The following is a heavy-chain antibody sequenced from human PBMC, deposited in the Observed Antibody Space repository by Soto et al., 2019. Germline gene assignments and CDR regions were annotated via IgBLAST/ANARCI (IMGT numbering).Heavy chain of an antibody. CDR2: FSLYQGNT. Sequence: QIQLVQSGPEVKKPGASVKVSCKASAFTANSHGISWVRQAPGQGLEWMGWFSLYQGNTKYAQNARGKATLTIEGPPPPPTWGRRGRTSDDRVWYYGAGDRGGGEDIWGQGTMVTVSS. CDR1: AFTANSHG. CDR3: AGDRGGGEDI. V-gene: IGHV1-18*01. D-gene: IGHD3-10*01. J-gene: IGHJ3*02.